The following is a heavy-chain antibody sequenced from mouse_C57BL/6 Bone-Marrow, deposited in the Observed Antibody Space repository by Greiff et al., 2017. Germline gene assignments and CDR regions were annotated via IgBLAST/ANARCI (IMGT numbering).Heavy chain of an antibody. CDR1: GYSFTSYY. CDR2: IDPENGDT. D-gene: IGHD2-2*01. V-gene: IGHV14-4*01. Sequence: EVQLQQSGPELVKPGASVKISCKASGYSFTSYYIHWVKQRPGQGLEWIGWIDPENGDTEYASKFQGQATIKADTSSNTAYLQLSSLTSEDTAVYYCTRGGYDERGFDYWGQGTTLTVSA. CDR3: TRGGYDERGFDY. J-gene: IGHJ2*01.